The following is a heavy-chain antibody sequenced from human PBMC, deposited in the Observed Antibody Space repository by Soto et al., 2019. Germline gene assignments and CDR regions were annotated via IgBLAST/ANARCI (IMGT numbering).Heavy chain of an antibody. D-gene: IGHD4-17*01. Sequence: GASVKVSCKASGYTFTGYYMHWVRQAPGQGLEWMGGIIPIFGTANYAQKFQGRVTITADESTSTAYMELSSLRSEDTAVYYCARDHDYGDYVTDYWGQGTLVTVS. V-gene: IGHV1-69*13. CDR3: ARDHDYGDYVTDY. CDR2: IIPIFGTA. J-gene: IGHJ4*02. CDR1: GYTFTGYY.